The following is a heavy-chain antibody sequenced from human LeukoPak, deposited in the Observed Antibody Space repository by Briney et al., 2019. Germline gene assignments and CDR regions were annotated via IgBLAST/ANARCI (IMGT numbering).Heavy chain of an antibody. CDR3: AKDKNYYDSSGYYDY. D-gene: IGHD3-22*01. J-gene: IGHJ4*02. Sequence: GSLRLSCAASGFTFSSYGMHWVRQAPGKGLEWVAVISYDGSNKYYADSVKGRFTISRDNSKNTLYLQMNSLRAEDTAVYYCAKDKNYYDSSGYYDYWGQGTLVTVSS. V-gene: IGHV3-30*18. CDR2: ISYDGSNK. CDR1: GFTFSSYG.